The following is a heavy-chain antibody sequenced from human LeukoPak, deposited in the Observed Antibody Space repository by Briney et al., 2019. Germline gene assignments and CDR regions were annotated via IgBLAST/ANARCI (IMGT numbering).Heavy chain of an antibody. CDR2: VTGSGANS. CDR1: GFPFSTYA. V-gene: IGHV3-23*01. J-gene: IGHJ4*02. Sequence: GGSLRLSCAASGFPFSTYAMNWVRQAPGKGLEWVSAVTGSGANSYYADSVKGRFTVSRDNSKNMVYLQMSSLRAEDTALYYCAKSDYGYYFDSWGQGTLVTVSS. CDR3: AKSDYGYYFDS. D-gene: IGHD4-17*01.